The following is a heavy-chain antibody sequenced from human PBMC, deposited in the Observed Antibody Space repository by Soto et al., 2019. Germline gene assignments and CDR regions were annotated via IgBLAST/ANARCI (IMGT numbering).Heavy chain of an antibody. J-gene: IGHJ3*02. V-gene: IGHV3-73*01. D-gene: IGHD3-16*02. CDR3: TSHLGDLSFPRAFDI. Sequence: EVQLVESGGGLVQPGGSLKLSCAASGFTVSGSAVHWVRQASGKGLEWVGRIRSKTNSYETAYAASVKGRFTISRDDSKNTTYLQMNSLKTEDTAVYYCTSHLGDLSFPRAFDIWGQGTMVTVSS. CDR2: IRSKTNSYET. CDR1: GFTVSGSA.